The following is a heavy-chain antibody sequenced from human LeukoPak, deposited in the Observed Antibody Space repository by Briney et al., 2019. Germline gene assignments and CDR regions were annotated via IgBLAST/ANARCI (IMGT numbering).Heavy chain of an antibody. J-gene: IGHJ4*02. D-gene: IGHD6-19*01. CDR3: AKGPWLAYPYYFDY. V-gene: IGHV3-30*18. Sequence: GGSLRLSCAASGFTFSSYGMHWVRQAPGKGLEWVAVILYDGSNNYYADSVKGRFTISRDNSKNTLYLQMNSLRAEDTAVYYCAKGPWLAYPYYFDYWGQGTLVTVSS. CDR1: GFTFSSYG. CDR2: ILYDGSNN.